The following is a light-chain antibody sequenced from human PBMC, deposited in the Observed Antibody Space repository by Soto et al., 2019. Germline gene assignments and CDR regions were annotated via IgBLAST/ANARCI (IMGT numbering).Light chain of an antibody. V-gene: IGKV3-11*01. Sequence: EIVLTQSPATLSLSPGERATLSCRASQSVSSYLAWYQQKPGQAPRLLIYDASNRATGIPARFSGSGSGTDFTLTISSLEPEDFAIYYCQQLSASPYTFGQGTKLEIK. J-gene: IGKJ2*01. CDR2: DAS. CDR1: QSVSSY. CDR3: QQLSASPYT.